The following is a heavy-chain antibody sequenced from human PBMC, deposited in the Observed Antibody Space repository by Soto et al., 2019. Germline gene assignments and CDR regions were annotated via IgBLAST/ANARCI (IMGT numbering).Heavy chain of an antibody. CDR3: AKDPLYYDSSGYPLFDY. J-gene: IGHJ4*02. CDR1: GFTFSSYA. Sequence: EVQLLESGGGLVQPGGSLRLSCAASGFTFSSYAMSWVRQAPGKGLEWVSAISGSGGSTYYADSVKGRFTISRDNSKNTLYLQMNSLRAEDTAVYYCAKDPLYYDSSGYPLFDYWGQGTLVTVSS. CDR2: ISGSGGST. D-gene: IGHD3-22*01. V-gene: IGHV3-23*01.